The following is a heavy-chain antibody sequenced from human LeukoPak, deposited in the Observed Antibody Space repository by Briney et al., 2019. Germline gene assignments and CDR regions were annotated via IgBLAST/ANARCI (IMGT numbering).Heavy chain of an antibody. Sequence: ASVKVSCKASGYTFTSYGISWVRQAPGQGLEWMGWISAYNGNTNYAQKLQGWVTMTRDTSISTAYMELSRLRSDDTAVYYCARDQGSYSSSWYAGVYYGMDVWGQGTTVTVSS. J-gene: IGHJ6*02. CDR1: GYTFTSYG. CDR3: ARDQGSYSSSWYAGVYYGMDV. CDR2: ISAYNGNT. D-gene: IGHD6-13*01. V-gene: IGHV1-18*01.